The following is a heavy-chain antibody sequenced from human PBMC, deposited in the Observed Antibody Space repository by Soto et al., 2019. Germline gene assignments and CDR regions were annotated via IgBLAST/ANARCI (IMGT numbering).Heavy chain of an antibody. CDR2: IIPIFGTA. CDR1: GGTFSSYA. D-gene: IGHD4-17*01. Sequence: QVQLVQSGAEVKKPGSSVKVSCKASGGTFSSYAISWVRQAPGQGLEWMGGIIPIFGTANYAQKFQGRGTMTAGESTSTADMELSSLRSEDTAVYYCAIQTAVTRRAGYYFDYWGQGALVTVSS. J-gene: IGHJ4*02. V-gene: IGHV1-69*12. CDR3: AIQTAVTRRAGYYFDY.